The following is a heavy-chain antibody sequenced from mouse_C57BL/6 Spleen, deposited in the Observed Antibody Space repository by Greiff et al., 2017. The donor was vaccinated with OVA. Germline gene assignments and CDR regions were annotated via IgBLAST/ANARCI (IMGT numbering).Heavy chain of an antibody. CDR1: GYTFTSYW. Sequence: EVQLQQSGTVLARPGASVKMSCKTSGYTFTSYWMHWVKQRPGQGLEWIGAIYPGNSDTSYNQKFKGKAKLTAVTSASTAYMELSSLTNEDSAVYNCTRRDNTVVAFDYWGQGTTLTVSS. J-gene: IGHJ2*01. CDR2: IYPGNSDT. D-gene: IGHD1-1*01. CDR3: TRRDNTVVAFDY. V-gene: IGHV1-5*01.